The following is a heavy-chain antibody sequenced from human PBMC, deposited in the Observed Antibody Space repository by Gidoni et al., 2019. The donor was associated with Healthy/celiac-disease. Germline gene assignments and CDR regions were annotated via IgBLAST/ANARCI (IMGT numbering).Heavy chain of an antibody. CDR1: GFTFSSYW. CDR2: RKQDGSEK. V-gene: IGHV3-7*01. D-gene: IGHD3-3*01. CDR3: ARDRAEYYDFWSGYYGGAFDI. J-gene: IGHJ3*02. Sequence: EVQLVESGGGLVQPGGSLRLSCAASGFTFSSYWMSWVRQAPGKGLEWVANRKQDGSEKYYVDSLKGRFTISRDNAKNSLYLQMNSLRAEDTAVYYCARDRAEYYDFWSGYYGGAFDIWGQGTMVTVSS.